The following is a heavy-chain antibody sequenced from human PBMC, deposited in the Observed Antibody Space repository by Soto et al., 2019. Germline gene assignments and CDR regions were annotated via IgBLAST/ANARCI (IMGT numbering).Heavy chain of an antibody. D-gene: IGHD3-22*01. V-gene: IGHV1-58*01. CDR1: GFTFTSSA. CDR3: AAEGDSSGLDY. J-gene: IGHJ4*02. CDR2: IVVGSGNT. Sequence: QMQLVQSGPEVKKPGTSVKVSCKASGFTFTSSAVQWVRQARGQRLEWIGWIVVGSGNTNYAQKFQERVTITRDMSTSAAYMELSSLRSEDTAVYYCAAEGDSSGLDYWGQGTLVTVSS.